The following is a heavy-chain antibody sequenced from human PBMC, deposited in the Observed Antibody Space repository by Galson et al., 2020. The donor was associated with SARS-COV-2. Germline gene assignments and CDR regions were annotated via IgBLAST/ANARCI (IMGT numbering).Heavy chain of an antibody. D-gene: IGHD6-13*01. V-gene: IGHV3-64D*06. CDR1: GFIFSDYA. J-gene: IGHJ4*02. Sequence: GESLKISCSASGFIFSDYAMHWVRQAPGKGLEYVSALSPNGGTSFYADSVKDRFTMSRDNSRNMFYLQMTALRPEDTGFYYCLSYSSTRQNHWGQGALVTVSS. CDR3: LSYSSTRQNH. CDR2: LSPNGGTS.